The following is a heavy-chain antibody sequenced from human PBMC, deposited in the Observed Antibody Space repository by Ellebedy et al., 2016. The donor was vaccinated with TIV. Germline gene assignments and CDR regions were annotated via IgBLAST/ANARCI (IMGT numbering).Heavy chain of an antibody. Sequence: GGSLRLSCVAPGFNLRSYSLSWVRQAPGKGLEWVSVIYTDGRIFYADSVKGRFTVSRDNSVNTLFLQMNSLRVEDTAVYYCAAYGIGAPGADYWGQGTQVTVSS. CDR3: AAYGIGAPGADY. CDR1: GFNLRSYS. J-gene: IGHJ4*02. CDR2: IYTDGRI. V-gene: IGHV3-53*01. D-gene: IGHD6-13*01.